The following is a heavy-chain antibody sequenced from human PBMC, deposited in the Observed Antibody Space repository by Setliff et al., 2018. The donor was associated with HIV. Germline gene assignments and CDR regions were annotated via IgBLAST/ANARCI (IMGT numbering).Heavy chain of an antibody. CDR1: GYTFTNFA. D-gene: IGHD2-15*01. CDR3: ARIRAAALLNAFDI. J-gene: IGHJ3*02. Sequence: GASVKVSCKTSGYTFTNFAISWVRQAPGQGLEWMGWINGYNGNTNYAQNFQGRVTMTTDTTSSTAYMELRSLRSDDTAMYYCARIRAAALLNAFDIWGQGTMVTV. V-gene: IGHV1-18*01. CDR2: INGYNGNT.